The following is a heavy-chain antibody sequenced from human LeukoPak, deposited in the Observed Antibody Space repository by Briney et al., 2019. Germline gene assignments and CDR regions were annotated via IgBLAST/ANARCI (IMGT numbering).Heavy chain of an antibody. CDR1: GFTFSSYG. J-gene: IGHJ4*02. Sequence: PGGSLRPSCAASGFTFSSYGMSWVRQAPGKGLEWVSAISGSGGSTYYADSVKGRFTVSRDNSKNTLYLQMNSLRAEDTAVYYCAKELVVITLGLDYWGQGTLVTVSS. CDR2: ISGSGGST. V-gene: IGHV3-23*01. CDR3: AKELVVITLGLDY. D-gene: IGHD3-22*01.